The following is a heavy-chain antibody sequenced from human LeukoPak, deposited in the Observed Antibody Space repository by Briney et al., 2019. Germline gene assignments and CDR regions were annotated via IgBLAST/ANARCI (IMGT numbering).Heavy chain of an antibody. CDR1: GFTFSSYA. D-gene: IGHD5-12*01. Sequence: GRSLRLSCAASGFTFSSYAMYWVRQAPGKGLEWVAVISHDGSDKFYADSVKGRFTISRDSSKNTLYLQMNSLRPEDTAVYYCARARPSMWIDYWGQGTLVTVSS. CDR3: ARARPSMWIDY. CDR2: ISHDGSDK. J-gene: IGHJ4*02. V-gene: IGHV3-30*04.